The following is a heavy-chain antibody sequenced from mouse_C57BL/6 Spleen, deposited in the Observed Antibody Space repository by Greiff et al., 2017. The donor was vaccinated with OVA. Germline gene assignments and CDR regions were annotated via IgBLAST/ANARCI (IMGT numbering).Heavy chain of an antibody. CDR1: GYIFNSYW. CDR3: AREFYAMDY. Sequence: QVQLKQPGTELVKPGASVKLSCKASGYIFNSYWMHWVRQRPGRGLEWIGRIDPNSGGPEYNEKFKSKATLTVDKSSTTAYMQFRSLTSEDSAVYYCAREFYAMDYWGQGTSVTVSS. CDR2: IDPNSGGP. V-gene: IGHV1-72*01. J-gene: IGHJ4*01.